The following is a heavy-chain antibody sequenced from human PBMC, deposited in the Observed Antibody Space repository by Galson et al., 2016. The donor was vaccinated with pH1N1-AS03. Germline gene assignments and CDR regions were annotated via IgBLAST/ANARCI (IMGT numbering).Heavy chain of an antibody. Sequence: SLRLSCAASGFTFRSFGMHWVRQAPGKGLEWVAVIWYDGSKEEYADSVKGRFTISRDNSKNTLFLQMKSLGVEDTAVDYCARPAHDFGRPYHMDVWGQGTTVTVSS. J-gene: IGHJ6*02. V-gene: IGHV3-33*01. CDR2: IWYDGSKE. CDR3: ARPAHDFGRPYHMDV. D-gene: IGHD3/OR15-3a*01. CDR1: GFTFRSFG.